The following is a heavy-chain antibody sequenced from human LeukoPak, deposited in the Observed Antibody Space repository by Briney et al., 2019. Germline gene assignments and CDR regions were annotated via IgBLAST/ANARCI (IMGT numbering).Heavy chain of an antibody. V-gene: IGHV3-23*01. CDR2: ISGSGGST. CDR1: GFTFSSYA. CDR3: AKDVRPAQNYFDY. Sequence: GGSLRLSCAASGFTFSSYAMSWVRQAPGKGLEWVSAISGSGGSTYYADSVKGRFTISRDSSKNTLYLQMNSLRAEDTAVYYCAKDVRPAQNYFDYWGQGTLVTVSS. J-gene: IGHJ4*02.